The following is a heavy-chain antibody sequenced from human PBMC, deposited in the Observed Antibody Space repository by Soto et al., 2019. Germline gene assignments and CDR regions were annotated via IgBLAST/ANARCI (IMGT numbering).Heavy chain of an antibody. Sequence: PGWSLRLACASSVFPFIDYYMRWIRQAPGKGLEWVSHITNSGSTKYYADSVKGRFTISRDNAKNSLFLQMNSLRAEDTAVYYCARTLAARFDYWGQGTPVTVSS. CDR1: VFPFIDYY. CDR2: ITNSGSTK. D-gene: IGHD6-6*01. CDR3: ARTLAARFDY. J-gene: IGHJ4*02. V-gene: IGHV3-11*01.